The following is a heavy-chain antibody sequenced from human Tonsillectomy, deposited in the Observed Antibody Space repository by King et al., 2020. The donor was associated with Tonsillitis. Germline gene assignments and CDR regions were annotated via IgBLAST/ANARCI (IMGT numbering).Heavy chain of an antibody. V-gene: IGHV4-59*08. CDR2: IYYSGTT. J-gene: IGHJ3*02. D-gene: IGHD3-22*01. Sequence: QLQESGPGLVKPSETLSLTCTVSGGSISSYYCSWIRQPPGKGLEWIGYIYYSGTTNYNPSLRSRVTISVDTSKNQFSLKLSTVTAADTAGYYCARHVHYYVSSGYYHESTALYIWGQGTLVTVSS. CDR3: ARHVHYYVSSGYYHESTALYI. CDR1: GGSISSYY.